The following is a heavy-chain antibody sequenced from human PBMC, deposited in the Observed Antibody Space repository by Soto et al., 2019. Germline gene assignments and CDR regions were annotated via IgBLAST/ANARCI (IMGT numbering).Heavy chain of an antibody. V-gene: IGHV1-46*01. Sequence: ASVKVSCKASGYTFTSYYMHWVRQAPGQGLEWMGIISPSGGSTSYAQKFQGRVTMTRDTSTSTVYMELSSLRSEDTAVYYCARGDTGRTYYDFWSGYSDVSNWFDPWGQGTLVTVSS. CDR2: ISPSGGST. D-gene: IGHD3-3*01. CDR3: ARGDTGRTYYDFWSGYSDVSNWFDP. J-gene: IGHJ5*02. CDR1: GYTFTSYY.